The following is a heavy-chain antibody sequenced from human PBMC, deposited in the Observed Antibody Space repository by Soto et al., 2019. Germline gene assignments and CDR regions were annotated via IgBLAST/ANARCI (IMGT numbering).Heavy chain of an antibody. V-gene: IGHV1-69*01. Sequence: QVQLVQSGAEVKKPGSSVKVSCKASGGTFSSYAISLVRQAPGQGLEWMGGIIPIFGTVNYEKTFQGRVMITGDESTSTAYMELCSMRCEDTAVYYCAWSTVSDNCFDYWGQGTLVTVSS. CDR1: GGTFSSYA. J-gene: IGHJ4*02. CDR2: IIPIFGTV. CDR3: AWSTVSDNCFDY. D-gene: IGHD4-17*01.